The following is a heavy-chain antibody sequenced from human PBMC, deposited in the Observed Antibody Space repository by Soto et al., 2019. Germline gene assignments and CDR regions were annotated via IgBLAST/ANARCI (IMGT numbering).Heavy chain of an antibody. CDR2: ISSSSSYI. Sequence: EVQLVESGGGLVKPGGSLRLSCAASGFTFSSYSMNWVLQAPGKGLEWVSSISSSSSYIYYADSVKGRFTISRDNAKNSLYLQMNSLRAEDTAVYYCARDRTYYDFWSGDAFDIWGQGTMVTVSS. J-gene: IGHJ3*02. V-gene: IGHV3-21*01. CDR3: ARDRTYYDFWSGDAFDI. CDR1: GFTFSSYS. D-gene: IGHD3-3*01.